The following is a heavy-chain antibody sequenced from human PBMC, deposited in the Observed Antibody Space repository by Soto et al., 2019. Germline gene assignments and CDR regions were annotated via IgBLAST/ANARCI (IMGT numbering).Heavy chain of an antibody. D-gene: IGHD6-6*01. V-gene: IGHV3-33*01. CDR3: ASASIAARLTPFDY. J-gene: IGHJ4*02. CDR2: IWYDGSNK. CDR1: GFTFSSYG. Sequence: PGGSLTLSCAASGFTFSSYGMHWVRQAPGKGLEWVAVIWYDGSNKYYADSVKGRFTISRDNSKNTLYLQMNSLRAEDTAVYYCASASIAARLTPFDYWGQGTLVTVSS.